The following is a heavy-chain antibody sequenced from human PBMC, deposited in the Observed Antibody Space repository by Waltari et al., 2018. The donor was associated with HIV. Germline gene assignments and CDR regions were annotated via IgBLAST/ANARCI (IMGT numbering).Heavy chain of an antibody. J-gene: IGHJ4*02. Sequence: EVQLVESGGGLVKPGGSLRLSCAASGFTFSSYSMNWVRQAPGKGLEWVSSISSSSSYIYYADSVKGRFTISRDNAKNSLDLQMNSLRAEDTAVYYCARDPRRDPTLYYFDYWGQGTLVTVSS. V-gene: IGHV3-21*01. CDR1: GFTFSSYS. D-gene: IGHD1-26*01. CDR2: ISSSSSYI. CDR3: ARDPRRDPTLYYFDY.